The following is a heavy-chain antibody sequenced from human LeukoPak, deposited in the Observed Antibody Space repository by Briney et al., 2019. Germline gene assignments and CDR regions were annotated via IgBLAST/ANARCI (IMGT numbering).Heavy chain of an antibody. V-gene: IGHV3-9*01. CDR2: ISWNSGSI. CDR1: GFTFDDYA. CDR3: AKAAWGGGDYYFDY. D-gene: IGHD3-16*01. J-gene: IGHJ4*02. Sequence: GGSLRLSCAASGFTFDDYAMHWVRQAPGKGLEWVSGISWNSGSIGYADSVKGRFTISRDNAKNSLYLQMNSLRAEDTALYYCAKAAWGGGDYYFDYWGQGTLVTVSS.